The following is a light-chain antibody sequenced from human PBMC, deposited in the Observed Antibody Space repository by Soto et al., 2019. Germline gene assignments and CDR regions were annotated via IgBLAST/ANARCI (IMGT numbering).Light chain of an antibody. V-gene: IGKV3-15*01. CDR2: GAS. J-gene: IGKJ1*01. CDR3: QQYRSWPRT. CDR1: QSVDIS. Sequence: LAPGERVTLSCRASQSVDISLAWYQQKPGQAPRLLIYGASTRATDMPGTFSGRGSGTEFTLTITSLRPEDFGVYYCQQYRSWPRTFGQGTKVDI.